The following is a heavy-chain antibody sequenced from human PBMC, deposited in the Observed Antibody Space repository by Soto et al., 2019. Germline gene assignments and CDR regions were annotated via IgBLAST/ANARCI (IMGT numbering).Heavy chain of an antibody. D-gene: IGHD6-19*01. Sequence: ASVKVSCKTSGYTFIDYYMHWVRQVPGQGLEWLGWINPNSGVTDSAQKFRGRVTLTRDTSLSTAYMDLGSPTSDDTAVYYCARVVAGYDSWGQGTLVTVSS. CDR2: INPNSGVT. J-gene: IGHJ4*02. CDR3: ARVVAGYDS. CDR1: GYTFIDYY. V-gene: IGHV1-2*02.